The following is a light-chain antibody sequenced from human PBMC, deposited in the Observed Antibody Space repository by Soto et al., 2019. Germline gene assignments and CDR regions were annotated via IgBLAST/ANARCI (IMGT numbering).Light chain of an antibody. V-gene: IGLV4-69*01. CDR1: SGHSSYA. CDR2: LNSDGSH. J-gene: IGLJ3*02. CDR3: QTWSTGIRV. Sequence: QPVLTQSPSASASLGASVKLTCNLSSGHSSYAIAWHQQQPEKGPRYLMKLNSDGSHSKGDGIPDRFSGSSSGTERYLTISSLQSEDEADYYCQTWSTGIRVFGGGTKLTVL.